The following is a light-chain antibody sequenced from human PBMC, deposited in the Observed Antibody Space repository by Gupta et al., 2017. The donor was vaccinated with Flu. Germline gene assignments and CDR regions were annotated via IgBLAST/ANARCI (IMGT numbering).Light chain of an antibody. CDR1: QSVSSY. CDR3: KQRSNGPLT. Sequence: EIVLPPSPATLSLSPGEGATLSCRASQSVSSYLAWYQQKPGKDARRLNDEAAKRATGSPARLSGSGSGTDFTRTISSLEPEDGAVDYCKQRSNGPLTFGGGTKVEIK. J-gene: IGKJ4*01. CDR2: EAA. V-gene: IGKV3-11*01.